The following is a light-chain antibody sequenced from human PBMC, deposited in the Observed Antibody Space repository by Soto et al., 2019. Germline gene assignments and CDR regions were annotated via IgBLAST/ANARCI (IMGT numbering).Light chain of an antibody. V-gene: IGLV1-44*01. CDR3: AAWDDSLHGVV. J-gene: IGLJ2*01. Sequence: QSVLTQPPSASGTPGQRVTISCSGSSSNIGSNTVNWYQQLPGTAPKLLIYSNNQRPSGVPDLFSGSKSGTSASLAISGLQSEDEADYYCAAWDDSLHGVVFGGGTKLTFL. CDR2: SNN. CDR1: SSNIGSNT.